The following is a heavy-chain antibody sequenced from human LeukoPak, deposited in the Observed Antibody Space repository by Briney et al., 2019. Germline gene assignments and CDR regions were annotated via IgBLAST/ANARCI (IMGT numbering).Heavy chain of an antibody. Sequence: PGGSLRLSCAASGFTFSSYSMNWVRQAPGKGLEWVSSISSSSSYIYYADSVKGRFTISRDNAENSLYLQMNSLRAEDTAVYYCARDAYSSGWPFDYWGQGTLVTVSS. J-gene: IGHJ4*02. CDR3: ARDAYSSGWPFDY. CDR2: ISSSSSYI. D-gene: IGHD6-19*01. CDR1: GFTFSSYS. V-gene: IGHV3-21*01.